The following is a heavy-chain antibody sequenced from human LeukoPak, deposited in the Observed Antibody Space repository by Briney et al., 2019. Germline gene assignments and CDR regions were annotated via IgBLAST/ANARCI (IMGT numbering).Heavy chain of an antibody. J-gene: IGHJ4*02. V-gene: IGHV3-30-3*01. CDR1: GFTFSSYA. D-gene: IGHD3-10*01. Sequence: GGSLRLSCAASGFTFSSYAMHWVRQAPGKGLEWVAVISYDGSNKYYADSVKGRFTISRDNSKNTLYLQMNSLRAEDTAVYYCARPFYYHGSGSYYFPFDYWGQGTLVTVSS. CDR3: ARPFYYHGSGSYYFPFDY. CDR2: ISYDGSNK.